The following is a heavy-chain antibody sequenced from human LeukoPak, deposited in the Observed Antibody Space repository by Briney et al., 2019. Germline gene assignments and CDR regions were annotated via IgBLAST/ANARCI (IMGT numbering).Heavy chain of an antibody. CDR2: IYYSGST. CDR3: ARGIQLWFYYYYYMDV. V-gene: IGHV4-59*01. CDR1: GGSISSYY. Sequence: SETLSLTCTVSGGSISSYYWSWIRQPPGKGLEWIGYIYYSGSTNYNPSLKSRVTISVDTSKNQFSLKLSSVTAADTAVYYCARGIQLWFYYYYYMDVWGKGTTVTVSS. J-gene: IGHJ6*03. D-gene: IGHD5-18*01.